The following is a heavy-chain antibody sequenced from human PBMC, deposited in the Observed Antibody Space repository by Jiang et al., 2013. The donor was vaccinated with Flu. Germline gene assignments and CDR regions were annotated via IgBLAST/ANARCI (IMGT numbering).Heavy chain of an antibody. Sequence: GSGLVKPSQTLSLTCTVSGDSINRSNYYWTWIRLHPGKGLEWIGFIYYSGTTYYNPSLKSRVTISVDTSKNQFSLKLSSVTAADTAVYYCATSYGDSYFDYWGQGTLVTVSS. V-gene: IGHV4-31*03. CDR3: ATSYGDSYFDY. CDR2: IYYSGTT. J-gene: IGHJ4*02. D-gene: IGHD4-17*01. CDR1: GDSINRSNYY.